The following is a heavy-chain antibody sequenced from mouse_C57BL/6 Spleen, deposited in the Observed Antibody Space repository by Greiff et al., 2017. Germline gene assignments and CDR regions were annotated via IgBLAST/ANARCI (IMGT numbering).Heavy chain of an antibody. Sequence: VQLQQSGAELVKPGASVKLSCKASGYTFTSYWMQWVKQRPGQGLEWIGEIDPSDSYTNYNQKFKGKATLTVDTSSSTAYMQLSSLTSEDSAVYYCARRGFPFYAMDYWGQGTSVTVSS. CDR2: IDPSDSYT. CDR3: ARRGFPFYAMDY. V-gene: IGHV1-50*01. CDR1: GYTFTSYW. J-gene: IGHJ4*01.